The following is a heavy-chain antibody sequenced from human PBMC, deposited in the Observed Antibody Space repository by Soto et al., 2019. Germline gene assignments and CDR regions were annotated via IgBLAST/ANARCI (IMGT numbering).Heavy chain of an antibody. J-gene: IGHJ6*03. CDR3: AKDSYGSGSYYLHIYYYYYMDV. D-gene: IGHD3-10*01. CDR2: ISYDGSNK. V-gene: IGHV3-30*18. CDR1: GFTFSSYG. Sequence: PGGSLRLSCAGSGFTFSSYGMHWVRQAPGKGLEWVAVISYDGSNKYYADSVKGRFTISRDNSKNTLYLQMNSLRAEDTAVYYCAKDSYGSGSYYLHIYYYYYMDVWGKGTTVTVSS.